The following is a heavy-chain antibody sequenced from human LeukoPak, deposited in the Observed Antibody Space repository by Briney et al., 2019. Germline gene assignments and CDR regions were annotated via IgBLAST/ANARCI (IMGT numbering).Heavy chain of an antibody. CDR1: GFSFSSYW. Sequence: GASLRLSCAASGFSFSSYWMSWVRQAPGKGLEWVANIKQDGSQKYCVDSVKGRFTISRDNARNSLYLQMNSLRAEDTAVYYCAGRGIGSSWDYWGQGTLVTVSS. J-gene: IGHJ4*02. CDR3: AGRGIGSSWDY. CDR2: IKQDGSQK. V-gene: IGHV3-7*02. D-gene: IGHD6-13*01.